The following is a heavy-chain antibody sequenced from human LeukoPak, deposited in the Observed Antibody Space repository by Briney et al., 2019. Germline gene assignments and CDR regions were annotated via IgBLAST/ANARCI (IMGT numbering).Heavy chain of an antibody. CDR3: ARAPGYCSGTSCHNYYYGMDV. Sequence: SETLSLTCTVSGGSISSGGYYWSWIRQHPGKGLEWIGYIYYSGSTYYNPSLKSRVTISVDTSKNQFSLKLSSVTAADTAVYYCARAPGYCSGTSCHNYYYGMDVWGQGTTVTVSS. CDR1: GGSISSGGYY. V-gene: IGHV4-31*03. CDR2: IYYSGST. D-gene: IGHD2-2*01. J-gene: IGHJ6*02.